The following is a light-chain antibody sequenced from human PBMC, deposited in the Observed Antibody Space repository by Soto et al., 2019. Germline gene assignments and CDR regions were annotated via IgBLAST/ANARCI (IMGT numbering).Light chain of an antibody. CDR3: QQYAGSPRT. V-gene: IGKV3-20*01. CDR1: QNICTMY. J-gene: IGKJ1*01. CDR2: SAS. Sequence: EIVLTQSAGSLSLSPGERATLXCRASQNICTMYRAWFQQESGQAPRLLNYSASRRANGSPDRCTGSGSGTDFTLTINRGEPEDFAVYFCQQYAGSPRTFGQGTKVDIK.